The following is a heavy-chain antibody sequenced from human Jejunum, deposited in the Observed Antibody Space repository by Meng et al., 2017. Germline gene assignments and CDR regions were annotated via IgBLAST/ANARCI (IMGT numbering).Heavy chain of an antibody. Sequence: HVPPQGSAPGLVEASGTLSLTCGVSRGSITISTWWSWVRQPPGKGLEWSGEIYHSGTTNYNASLKSRVTISVDRSNNQFSLKLSSVTAADTAVYYCARGPWDSSGWPEYFQHWGQGTLVTVSS. CDR1: RGSITISTW. D-gene: IGHD6-19*01. V-gene: IGHV4-4*02. CDR2: IYHSGTT. J-gene: IGHJ1*01. CDR3: ARGPWDSSGWPEYFQH.